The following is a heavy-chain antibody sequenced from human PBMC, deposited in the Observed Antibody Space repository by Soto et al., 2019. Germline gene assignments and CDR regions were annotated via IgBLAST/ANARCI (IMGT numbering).Heavy chain of an antibody. V-gene: IGHV1-2*02. J-gene: IGHJ3*02. CDR3: ARDQCRSGYDYWAAFDI. CDR1: GYTFTGYY. Sequence: ASVKVSCKASGYTFTGYYMHWVRQAPGQGLEWMGWINPNSGGTNYAQKFRGRVTMTRDTSISTAYMELSRLRSDDTAVYYCARDQCRSGYDYWAAFDIWGQGTMVTVSS. D-gene: IGHD5-12*01. CDR2: INPNSGGT.